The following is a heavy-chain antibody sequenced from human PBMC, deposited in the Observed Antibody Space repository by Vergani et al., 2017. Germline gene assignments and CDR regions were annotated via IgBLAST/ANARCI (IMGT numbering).Heavy chain of an antibody. V-gene: IGHV3-74*01. D-gene: IGHD3-10*01. J-gene: IGHJ6*02. CDR2: INSDGSST. CDR3: ARDLVWFGELLPPHDYYYGMDV. Sequence: EVQLVESGGGLVQPGGSLRLSCAASGFTFSSYWMHWVRQAPGKGLVWVSRINSDGSSTSYADSVEGRFTISRDNAKNTLYLQMNSLRAEDTAVYYCARDLVWFGELLPPHDYYYGMDVWGQGTTVTVSS. CDR1: GFTFSSYW.